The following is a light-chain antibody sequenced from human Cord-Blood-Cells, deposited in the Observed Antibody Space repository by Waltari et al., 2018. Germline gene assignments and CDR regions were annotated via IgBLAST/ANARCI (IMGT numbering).Light chain of an antibody. CDR2: DVS. V-gene: IGLV2-11*01. Sequence: QSALTQPRSVSGSPGQSVTISCTGTSSDVGGYNYVSWYQQHPGKAPKLMIYDVSKRPSGVPDRFSGAKSGKTASLTISGLQAEDEADYYCGSYAGSYTYVFGTGTKVTVL. CDR1: SSDVGGYNY. J-gene: IGLJ1*01. CDR3: GSYAGSYTYV.